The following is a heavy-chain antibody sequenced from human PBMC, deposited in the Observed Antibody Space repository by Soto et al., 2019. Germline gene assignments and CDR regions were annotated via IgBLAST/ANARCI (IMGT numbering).Heavy chain of an antibody. CDR3: ASSSPVRGAFDI. Sequence: PGESLKISCKGSGYSFTSYWISWVRQMPGKCLEWIGRIDPSDSYTNYSPSFQGHVTISADKSISTAYLQWSSLKASDTAMYYCASSSPVRGAFDIWGQGTMVTVSS. D-gene: IGHD3-10*01. CDR1: GYSFTSYW. CDR2: IDPSDSYT. J-gene: IGHJ3*02. V-gene: IGHV5-10-1*01.